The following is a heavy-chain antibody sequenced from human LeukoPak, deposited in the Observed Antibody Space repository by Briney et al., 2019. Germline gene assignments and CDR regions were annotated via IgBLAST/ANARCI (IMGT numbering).Heavy chain of an antibody. J-gene: IGHJ4*02. CDR3: ARGDYVWGSYRNLLFDY. CDR2: IYYSGSI. V-gene: IGHV4-30-4*01. D-gene: IGHD3-16*02. CDR1: GDSINSLDL. Sequence: PSGTLSLTCTVSGDSINSLDLWSWIRQPPGKGLEWIGYIYYSGSIYYNPSLKSRVTISVDTSKNQFSLKLSSVTAADTAVYYCARGDYVWGSYRNLLFDYWGQGTLVTVSS.